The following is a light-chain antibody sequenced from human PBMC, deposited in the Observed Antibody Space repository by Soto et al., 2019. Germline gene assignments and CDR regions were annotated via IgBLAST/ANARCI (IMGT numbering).Light chain of an antibody. V-gene: IGLV1-40*01. J-gene: IGLJ1*01. Sequence: QSVLTQAPSISGAPGQRVTISCTGSSSNIGAGYDVHWFQQFPGTAPRLLIHGNNNRPSGVPDRFSGSESGTSASLAIAGLQAGDEAIYYCQSFDSELSAFVFGTGTK. CDR2: GNN. CDR1: SSNIGAGYD. CDR3: QSFDSELSAFV.